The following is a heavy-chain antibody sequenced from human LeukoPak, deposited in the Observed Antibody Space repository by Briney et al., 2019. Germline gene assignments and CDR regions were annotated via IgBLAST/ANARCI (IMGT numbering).Heavy chain of an antibody. V-gene: IGHV4-59*11. CDR2: IYYSGST. D-gene: IGHD3-10*01. Sequence: SETLSLTCTVSGGSISSHHWSWIRQPPGKGLEWIGYIYYSGSTNYNPSLKSRVTISVDTSKNQFSLKLSSVTAADTAVYYCARGRYYGSGNYWGQGTLVTVSS. CDR3: ARGRYYGSGNY. CDR1: GGSISSHH. J-gene: IGHJ4*02.